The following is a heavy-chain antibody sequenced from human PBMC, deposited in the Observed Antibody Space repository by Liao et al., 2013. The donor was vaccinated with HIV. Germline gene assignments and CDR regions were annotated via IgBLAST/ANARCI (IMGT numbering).Heavy chain of an antibody. V-gene: IGHV4-34*01. CDR1: GGSFTGYY. CDR2: INHSGGT. Sequence: QVQLQQWGAGLMKPSGTLSLTCAVYGGSFTGYYWNWIRQPPGKGLEWIGEINHSGGTNYNPSLKSRITISVDTSKNQFSLKLNSVTAADTAVYYCARGFNDYHQPGYFYYYYMDVWGKGTTVTVSS. D-gene: IGHD4-11*01. CDR3: ARGFNDYHQPGYFYYYYMDV. J-gene: IGHJ6*03.